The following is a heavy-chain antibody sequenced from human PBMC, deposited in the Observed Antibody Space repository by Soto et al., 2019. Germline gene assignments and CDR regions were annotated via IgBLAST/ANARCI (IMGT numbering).Heavy chain of an antibody. V-gene: IGHV4-59*08. Sequence: PSETLSLTCTVSGGSISNYYWSWIRQSPEKGLQWIGYIYYSGSTNYNPSLKSRVTISVDTSKNQFSLKLSSVTAADTAVYYCARGPLYMVRGVIALYYFDYWGQGTLVTVSS. D-gene: IGHD3-10*01. CDR1: GGSISNYY. CDR2: IYYSGST. J-gene: IGHJ4*02. CDR3: ARGPLYMVRGVIALYYFDY.